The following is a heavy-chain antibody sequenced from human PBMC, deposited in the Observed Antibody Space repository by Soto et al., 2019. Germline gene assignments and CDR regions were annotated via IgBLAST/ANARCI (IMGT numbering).Heavy chain of an antibody. V-gene: IGHV1-69*12. J-gene: IGHJ6*02. Sequence: QVQLVQSGAEVKKTGSSVKVSCKASGGTFSSYAISWVRQAPGQGLEWMGGIIPNFGTANYAQKFQGRVTITADESTSTAYMELSSLSSEDTDVYYCATGGSVLHNYYYYGMDVWGQGTTVTVSS. CDR2: IIPNFGTA. CDR1: GGTFSSYA. D-gene: IGHD2-15*01. CDR3: ATGGSVLHNYYYYGMDV.